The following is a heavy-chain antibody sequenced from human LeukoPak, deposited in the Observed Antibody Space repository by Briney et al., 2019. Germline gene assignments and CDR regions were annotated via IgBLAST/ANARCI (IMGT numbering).Heavy chain of an antibody. V-gene: IGHV1-18*01. D-gene: IGHD3-10*01. CDR1: GYTFTSYG. J-gene: IGHJ5*02. CDR3: ARDRSSGSYYPNWFDP. Sequence: ASVKVSCKASGYTFTSYGISWVRQAPGQGLEWMGWISAYNGNTNYEQKFQGRVTMTTDTSTSTTYMELRSLISDDTAVYYCARDRSSGSYYPNWFDPWGQGTLVTVSS. CDR2: ISAYNGNT.